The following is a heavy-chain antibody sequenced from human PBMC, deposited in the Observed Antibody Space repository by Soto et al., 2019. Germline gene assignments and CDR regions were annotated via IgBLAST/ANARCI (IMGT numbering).Heavy chain of an antibody. V-gene: IGHV4-31*03. CDR3: AREYYYDSSGFDY. CDR2: IYYSGST. J-gene: IGHJ4*02. Sequence: SETLSLTCTVSGGSISSGGYYWSWIRQHPGKSLEWIGYIYYSGSTYYNPSLKSRVTISVDTSKNQFSLKLSSVTAADTAVYYCAREYYYDSSGFDYWGQGTLVTVSS. CDR1: GGSISSGGYY. D-gene: IGHD3-22*01.